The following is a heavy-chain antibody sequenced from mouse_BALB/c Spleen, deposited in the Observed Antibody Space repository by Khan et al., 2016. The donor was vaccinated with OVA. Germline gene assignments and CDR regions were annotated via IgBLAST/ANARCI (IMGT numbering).Heavy chain of an antibody. Sequence: EVELVESGGGLVQPGGSLKLSCAASGFTFSSYGMSWVRQTPDKRLELVATINSNGGSTYYPDSVKGRFTISRDNAKNTLYLQMSSLKSEDTAMYYCARDPYYYGSKYAMDYWGQGTSVTVSS. J-gene: IGHJ4*01. D-gene: IGHD1-1*01. V-gene: IGHV5-6-3*01. CDR2: INSNGGST. CDR1: GFTFSSYG. CDR3: ARDPYYYGSKYAMDY.